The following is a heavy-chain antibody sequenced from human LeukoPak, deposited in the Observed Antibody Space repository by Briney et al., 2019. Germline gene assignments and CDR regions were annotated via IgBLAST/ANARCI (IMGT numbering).Heavy chain of an antibody. J-gene: IGHJ1*01. Sequence: ASVKVSCKASGYTCTSYYMHWVRQAPGQGLEWMGIINPSGGSTSYAQKFQGRVTMTRDTSTSTVYMELSSLRSEDTAVYYCARERSRIAVAGKYFQHWGQGTLVTVSS. CDR2: INPSGGST. CDR3: ARERSRIAVAGKYFQH. D-gene: IGHD6-19*01. CDR1: GYTCTSYY. V-gene: IGHV1-46*01.